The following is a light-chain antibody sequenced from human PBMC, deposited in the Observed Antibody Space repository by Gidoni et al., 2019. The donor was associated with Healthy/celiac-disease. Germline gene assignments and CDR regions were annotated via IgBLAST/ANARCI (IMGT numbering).Light chain of an antibody. J-gene: IGKJ4*01. Sequence: EIVMTQSPATLSVSPGERATLSCRASQSVSSNLAWYQQKPGQAPRLLMFGASIRATGIPARFSGSGSATEFTLTISSLQSEDFAVYYCQQYTNWLPTFGGGTKVEIK. CDR1: QSVSSN. CDR2: GAS. CDR3: QQYTNWLPT. V-gene: IGKV3-15*01.